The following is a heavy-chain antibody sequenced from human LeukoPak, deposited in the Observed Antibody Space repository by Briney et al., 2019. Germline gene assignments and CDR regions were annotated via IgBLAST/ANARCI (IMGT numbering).Heavy chain of an antibody. CDR2: INPSSGAS. D-gene: IGHD6-19*01. CDR1: GYSFTGYY. J-gene: IGHJ4*02. CDR3: ARDRIAVSGSDY. Sequence: ASVKVSCKTSGYSFTGYYIHWVRQAPGQGLEWMGWINPSSGASKYAEKFQSRVTMTRDTSVSTAYMELSSLRSDDTAVYYCARDRIAVSGSDYWGQGTLVTVSS. V-gene: IGHV1-2*02.